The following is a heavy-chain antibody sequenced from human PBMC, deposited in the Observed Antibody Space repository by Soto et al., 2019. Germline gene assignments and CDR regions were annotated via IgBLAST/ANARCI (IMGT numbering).Heavy chain of an antibody. V-gene: IGHV3-30*18. CDR2: LSYDGSTK. D-gene: IGHD6-6*01. Sequence: QVQLVESGGGVVQPGKSLRLSCAASGFTFTRHGMHWVRQAPGKGLEWVAFLSYDGSTKYYIDSVKGRFTLSRDNSRNMLYLQINTLRAEDTAVYYCAKDSGVVSSSSSALRNNYYYMDVWGKGTTVTVSS. CDR1: GFTFTRHG. J-gene: IGHJ6*03. CDR3: AKDSGVVSSSSSALRNNYYYMDV.